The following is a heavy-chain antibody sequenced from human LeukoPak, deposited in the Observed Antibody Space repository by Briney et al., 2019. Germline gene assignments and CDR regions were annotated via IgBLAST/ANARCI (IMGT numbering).Heavy chain of an antibody. CDR1: GGSFSGYY. Sequence: SETLSLTCAVYGGSFSGYYWSWIRQPPGKGLEWIGYIYYSGSTYYNPSLKSRVTISVDTSKNQFSLKLSSVTAADTAVYYCARSCPYPHIVVVPAAILDYWGQGTLVTVSS. D-gene: IGHD2-2*02. CDR3: ARSCPYPHIVVVPAAILDY. CDR2: IYYSGST. V-gene: IGHV4-34*01. J-gene: IGHJ4*02.